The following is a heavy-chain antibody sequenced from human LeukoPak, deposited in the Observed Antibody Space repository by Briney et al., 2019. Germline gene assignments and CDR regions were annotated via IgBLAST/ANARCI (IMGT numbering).Heavy chain of an antibody. CDR1: GFTFSNYG. J-gene: IGHJ5*02. D-gene: IGHD1-26*01. CDR2: ISYDGSNK. Sequence: QSGGSLRLSCAASGFTFSNYGMHWVRQAPGKGLEWVAVISYDGSNKYYADSVKGRFTISRDNSKNTLYLQMNSLGAEDTAVYYCAKDPKVGATLSWGQGTLVTVSS. CDR3: AKDPKVGATLS. V-gene: IGHV3-30*18.